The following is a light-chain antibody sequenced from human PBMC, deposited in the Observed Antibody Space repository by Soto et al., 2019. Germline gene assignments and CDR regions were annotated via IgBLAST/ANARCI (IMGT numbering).Light chain of an antibody. CDR2: DVS. V-gene: IGLV2-14*01. Sequence: QSVLTQPASVSGSPGQWIAISCTGTSRDVGGYNYVSWYQQHPGKAPKLLIYDVSARPSGVSNRFSGSKSDNTASLTITGLQAEDEADYYCSSYTSSNTVVFGGGTKLTVL. J-gene: IGLJ2*01. CDR3: SSYTSSNTVV. CDR1: SRDVGGYNY.